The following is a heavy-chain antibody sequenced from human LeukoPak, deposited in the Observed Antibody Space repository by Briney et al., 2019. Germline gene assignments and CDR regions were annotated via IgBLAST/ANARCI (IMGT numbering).Heavy chain of an antibody. D-gene: IGHD2-2*01. J-gene: IGHJ5*02. CDR2: IIPIFHAP. V-gene: IGHV1-69*05. CDR3: ARGVVVPAAPPLGADNWFDP. CDR1: GRTFSSYG. Sequence: ASVKVSCKASGRTFSSYGISWVRQATGQGLEWMGGIIPIFHAPNYAQKFQGRVTIATDETTSTTYMELSSLRTEDTAVYFCARGVVVPAAPPLGADNWFDPWGQGTLVTVSS.